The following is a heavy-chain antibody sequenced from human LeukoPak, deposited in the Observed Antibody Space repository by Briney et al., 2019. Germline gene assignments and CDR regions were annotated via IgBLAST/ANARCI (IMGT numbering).Heavy chain of an antibody. D-gene: IGHD3-10*01. Sequence: PGRSLRLSCAASGFTFSSYGMHWVRQAPGKGLEWVAVIWYDGSNKYYADSVKGRFTISRDNSKNTLYLQMNSLRAEDTAVYYCARDQLGSRITMVRGPLGFDPWGQGTLVTVSS. CDR3: ARDQLGSRITMVRGPLGFDP. CDR2: IWYDGSNK. J-gene: IGHJ5*02. V-gene: IGHV3-33*01. CDR1: GFTFSSYG.